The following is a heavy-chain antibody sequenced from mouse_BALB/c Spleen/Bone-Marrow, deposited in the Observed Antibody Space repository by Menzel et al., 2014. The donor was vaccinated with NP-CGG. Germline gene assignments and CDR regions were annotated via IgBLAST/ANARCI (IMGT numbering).Heavy chain of an antibody. CDR1: GYAFTSYW. J-gene: IGHJ2*01. CDR3: TRAGATVSFDY. Sequence: VQLQQSGAELVRPGASVKLSCKASGYAFTSYWINWVKQRPGQGLEWIGNIYPSDSYTNYNQKFKDKATLTVDKSSSTAYMQLSSPTSEDSAVYYCTRAGATVSFDYWGQGTTLTVSS. CDR2: IYPSDSYT. D-gene: IGHD1-1*01. V-gene: IGHV1-69*02.